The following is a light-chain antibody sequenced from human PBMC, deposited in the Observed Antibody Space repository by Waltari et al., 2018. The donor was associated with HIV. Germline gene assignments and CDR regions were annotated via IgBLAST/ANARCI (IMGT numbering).Light chain of an antibody. CDR2: GAS. V-gene: IGKV1-6*01. CDR1: QAIGND. Sequence: AIQMTQSPPSLSASVGDRVTITCRASQAIGNDLDWYQQKPGKAPKLLIYGASTLQSGVPSRFSGSGSGTDFTLTISRLQPEDYFCLQDYNYPWTFGQGTKVEIK. J-gene: IGKJ1*01. CDR3: LQDYNYPWT.